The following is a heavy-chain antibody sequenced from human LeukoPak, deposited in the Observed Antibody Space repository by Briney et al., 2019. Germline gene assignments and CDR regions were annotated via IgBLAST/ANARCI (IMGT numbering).Heavy chain of an antibody. CDR3: AREGPDCSSTSCPSQLYDY. D-gene: IGHD2-2*01. Sequence: SPSETLSLTCAVYGGSFSGFYWSWIRQPPGKGLEWIGEINHSGSTNYNPSLKSRVTISVDTSKNQFSLKLSSVTAADTAVYYCAREGPDCSSTSCPSQLYDYWGQGTLVTVSS. CDR1: GGSFSGFY. CDR2: INHSGST. V-gene: IGHV4-34*01. J-gene: IGHJ4*02.